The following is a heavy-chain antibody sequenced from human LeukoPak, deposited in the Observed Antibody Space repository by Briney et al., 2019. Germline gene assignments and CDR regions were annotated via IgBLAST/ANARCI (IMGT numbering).Heavy chain of an antibody. CDR2: IKQDGSEK. J-gene: IGHJ6*02. CDR1: GFTFSSYW. V-gene: IGHV3-7*03. D-gene: IGHD3-22*01. CDR3: ARGGGSGYYLHYYYGMDV. Sequence: GGSLRLSCAASGFTFSSYWMSWVRRAPGKGLEWVANIKQDGSEKYYVDSVKGRFTSSRDNAKKSLYLQMNSLRAEDPAVYYCARGGGSGYYLHYYYGMDVWGQGTTVTVSS.